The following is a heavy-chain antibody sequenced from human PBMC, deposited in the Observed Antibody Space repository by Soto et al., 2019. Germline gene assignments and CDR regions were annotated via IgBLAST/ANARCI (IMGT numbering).Heavy chain of an antibody. CDR2: ISSSSSYI. CDR1: GFTFSSYS. J-gene: IGHJ4*02. V-gene: IGHV3-21*01. D-gene: IGHD1-26*01. CDR3: AREKGLVGATWVCDY. Sequence: EVQLVESGGGLVKPGGSLRLSCAASGFTFSSYSMNWVRQAPGKGLEWVSSISSSSSYIYYADSVKGRFTISRDNAKNSLYLQMNSLRAEDTAVYYCAREKGLVGATWVCDYWGQGTLVTVSS.